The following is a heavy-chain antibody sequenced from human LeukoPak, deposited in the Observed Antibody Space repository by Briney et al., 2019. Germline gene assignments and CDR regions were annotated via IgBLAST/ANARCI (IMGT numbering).Heavy chain of an antibody. J-gene: IGHJ4*02. Sequence: SETLSLTCTVSGGSISGYYWSWIRQPPGKGLEWIGNIYYSGSTNYNPSLKSRVTISVETSKNQFSLKLSPVTAADTAVYYCARDHYFDYWGQGTLVTVSS. CDR2: IYYSGST. V-gene: IGHV4-59*01. CDR1: GGSISGYY. CDR3: ARDHYFDY.